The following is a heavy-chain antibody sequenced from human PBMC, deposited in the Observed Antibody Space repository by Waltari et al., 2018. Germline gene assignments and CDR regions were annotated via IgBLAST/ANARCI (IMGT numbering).Heavy chain of an antibody. V-gene: IGHV4-34*01. Sequence: QVQLQQWCAGLLKPSEPLSLTCAVYGGSFSGYYWIWIRPPPGKGLEWIGEINHSGSTNYNPSLKSRVTISVDTSKNQFSLKLSSVTAADTAVYYCARSGHDYVWGSYRRGFDYWGQGTLVTVSS. CDR3: ARSGHDYVWGSYRRGFDY. CDR1: GGSFSGYY. D-gene: IGHD3-16*02. J-gene: IGHJ4*02. CDR2: INHSGST.